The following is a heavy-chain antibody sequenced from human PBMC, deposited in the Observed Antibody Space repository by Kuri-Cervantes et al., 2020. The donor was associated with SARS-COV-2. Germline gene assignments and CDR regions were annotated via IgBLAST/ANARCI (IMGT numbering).Heavy chain of an antibody. D-gene: IGHD3-10*01. Sequence: ASVKVSCKASGYTFTSYDINWVRQATGQGLEWMGWMNPNSGNTGYAQKFRGRVTMTRNTSISTAYMELSSLRSEDTAVYYCATVGPRGVPYYYYYGMDVWGQGTTVTVSS. J-gene: IGHJ6*02. CDR2: MNPNSGNT. CDR3: ATVGPRGVPYYYYYGMDV. CDR1: GYTFTSYD. V-gene: IGHV1-8*01.